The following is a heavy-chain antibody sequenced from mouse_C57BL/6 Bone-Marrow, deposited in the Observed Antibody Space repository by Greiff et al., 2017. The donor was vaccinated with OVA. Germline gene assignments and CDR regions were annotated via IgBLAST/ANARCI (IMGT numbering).Heavy chain of an antibody. Sequence: VQLQQSGAELVRPGASVTLSCKASGYTFTDYEMHWVKQTPVHGLEWIGAIDPETGGTAYNQKFKGKAILTADKSSSTAYMELRSLTSEDSAVYYCTRPTMITTGYYYAMDYWGQGTSVTVSS. V-gene: IGHV1-15*01. CDR1: GYTFTDYE. CDR3: TRPTMITTGYYYAMDY. CDR2: IDPETGGT. J-gene: IGHJ4*01. D-gene: IGHD2-4*01.